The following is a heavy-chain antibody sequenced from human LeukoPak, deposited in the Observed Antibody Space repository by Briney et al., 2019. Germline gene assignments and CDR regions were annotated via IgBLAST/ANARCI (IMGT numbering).Heavy chain of an antibody. J-gene: IGHJ4*02. D-gene: IGHD3-9*01. V-gene: IGHV3-66*04. Sequence: GGSLRLSCAASGITVSTNYMSWVRQAPGKGLEWVSIIYSGGATFYADSVKGRFAISRENSKNTLWLQMNSLRAEDTAVYYCARLHYDVLTGPFDYWGQGTLVTVSS. CDR2: IYSGGAT. CDR3: ARLHYDVLTGPFDY. CDR1: GITVSTNY.